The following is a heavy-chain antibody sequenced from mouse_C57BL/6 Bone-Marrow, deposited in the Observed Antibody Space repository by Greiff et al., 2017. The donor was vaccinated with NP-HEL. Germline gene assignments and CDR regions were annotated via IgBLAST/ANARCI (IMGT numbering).Heavy chain of an antibody. CDR1: GYTFTDYN. Sequence: VQLKQSGPELVKPGASVKIPCKASGYTFTDYNMDWVKQSHGKSLEWIGDINPNNGGTNYNQKFKGKATLTVDKSSSTAYMELRSLTSEDTAVYYCARPHYYGSSPWVAYWGQGTLVTVSA. CDR2: INPNNGGT. D-gene: IGHD1-1*01. CDR3: ARPHYYGSSPWVAY. J-gene: IGHJ3*01. V-gene: IGHV1-18*01.